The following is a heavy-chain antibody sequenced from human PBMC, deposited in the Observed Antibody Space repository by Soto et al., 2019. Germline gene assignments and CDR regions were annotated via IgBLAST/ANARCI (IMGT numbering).Heavy chain of an antibody. CDR2: IYYIGTT. CDR3: AREEKQLSRYGGDFDY. V-gene: IGHV4-61*01. CDR1: DGSVNTGNYY. J-gene: IGHJ4*02. D-gene: IGHD3-16*01. Sequence: QVQLQESGPGLVKPSETLSLTCSVSDGSVNTGNYYWSWIRQPPGKGLEWTEHIYYIGTTNYNPSLKSRVTISVDTSKNQFSLKVTSVTAADTAVYFCAREEKQLSRYGGDFDYWGQGILVTVSS.